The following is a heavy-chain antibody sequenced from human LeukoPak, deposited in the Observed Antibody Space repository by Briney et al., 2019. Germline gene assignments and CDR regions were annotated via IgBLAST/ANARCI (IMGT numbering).Heavy chain of an antibody. CDR3: VRERQDTIVHSGAFDS. J-gene: IGHJ3*02. CDR1: GFTFRNYF. CDR2: IASDGNHT. V-gene: IGHV3-30-3*01. Sequence: GRSLRLSCAASGFTFRNYFMHWVRKAPGEGLEWVTVIASDGNHTFYADSVEDRFTISRDNSNKTLYLQMNSLRAEDAAVCFCVRERQDTIVHSGAFDSWGQGTTVTVSA. D-gene: IGHD3-10*01.